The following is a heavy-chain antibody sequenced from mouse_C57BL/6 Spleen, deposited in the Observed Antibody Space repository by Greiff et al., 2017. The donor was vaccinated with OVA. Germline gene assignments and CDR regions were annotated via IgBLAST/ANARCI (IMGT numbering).Heavy chain of an antibody. V-gene: IGHV5-4*03. CDR3: ARDYYGSSLDY. CDR2: ISDGGSYT. CDR1: GFTFSSYA. J-gene: IGHJ2*01. Sequence: EVMLVESGGGLVKPGGSLKLSCAASGFTFSSYAMSWVRQTPEKRLEWVATISDGGSYTYYPDNVKGRFTISRDNAKNNLYLQMSHLKSEDTAMYYGARDYYGSSLDYWGQGTTLTVSS. D-gene: IGHD1-1*01.